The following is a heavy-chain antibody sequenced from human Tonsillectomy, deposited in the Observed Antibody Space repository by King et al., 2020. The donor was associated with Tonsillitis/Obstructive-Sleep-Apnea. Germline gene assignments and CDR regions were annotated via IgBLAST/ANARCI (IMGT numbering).Heavy chain of an antibody. CDR3: TTAGRAYCGGDCYSELGAFDI. J-gene: IGHJ3*02. D-gene: IGHD2-21*02. Sequence: VQLVESGGGLVKPGGSLRLSCAASGFTFSNAWMNWVRQAPGKGLEWVGRIKSKTDGGTTDYAAPVKGRFTISRDDSKNTLYLQMNSLKTEDTAVYYCTTAGRAYCGGDCYSELGAFDIWGQGTMVTVSS. V-gene: IGHV3-15*07. CDR2: IKSKTDGGTT. CDR1: GFTFSNAW.